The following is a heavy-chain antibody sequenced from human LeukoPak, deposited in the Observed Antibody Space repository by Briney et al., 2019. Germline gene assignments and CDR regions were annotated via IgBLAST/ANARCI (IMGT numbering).Heavy chain of an antibody. CDR1: GFTFSSYA. Sequence: PGGSLRLSCAASGFTFSSYAMSWVRQAPGKGLEWVANIKQDGSEKYYVDSVKGRFTISRDNAKNSLYLQMNSLRAEDTAVYYCARGRGDYWGQGTLVTVSS. V-gene: IGHV3-7*01. J-gene: IGHJ4*02. CDR3: ARGRGDY. CDR2: IKQDGSEK.